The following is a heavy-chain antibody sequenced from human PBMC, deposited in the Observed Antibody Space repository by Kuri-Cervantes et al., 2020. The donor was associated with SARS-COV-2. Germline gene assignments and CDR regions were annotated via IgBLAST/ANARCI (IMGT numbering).Heavy chain of an antibody. J-gene: IGHJ6*03. CDR1: GGSISSSSYY. D-gene: IGHD3-10*01. CDR3: ATAKSVNYYYYYMDV. Sequence: SETLSLTCTVSGGSISSSSYYWGWIRQPPGKGLEWIGSIYYSGSTYYNPSLKSRVTISVDTSKNQFSLKLSSVTAADTAEYYCATAKSVNYYYYYMDVWGKGTTVTVSS. CDR2: IYYSGST. V-gene: IGHV4-39*07.